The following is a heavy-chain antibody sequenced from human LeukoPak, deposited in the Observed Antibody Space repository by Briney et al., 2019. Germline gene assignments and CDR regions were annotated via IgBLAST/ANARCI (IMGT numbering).Heavy chain of an antibody. CDR3: ARDGVDAGIYFDY. D-gene: IGHD3-9*01. V-gene: IGHV3-7*01. Sequence: GGSLRLSCAVTGFVFSSHWMSWVRQAPGKGLEWVANINQGGSEKYYVDSVNGRFTISRDNAKNSLYLQMNSLRVEDTAVYYCARDGVDAGIYFDYWGQGNLVTVSS. CDR1: GFVFSSHW. J-gene: IGHJ4*02. CDR2: INQGGSEK.